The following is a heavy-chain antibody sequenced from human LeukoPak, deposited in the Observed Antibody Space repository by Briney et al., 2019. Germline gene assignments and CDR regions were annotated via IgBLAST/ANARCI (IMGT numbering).Heavy chain of an antibody. J-gene: IGHJ6*03. CDR3: ARVGPKAAGKNKPYYYYYMDV. V-gene: IGHV4-39*07. Sequence: SETLSLTCTVSGGSISSSSYYWGWIRQPPGKGLEWIGSIYYSGSTYYNPSLKSRVTISVDTSKNQFSLKLSSVTAADTAVYYCARVGPKAAGKNKPYYYYYMDVWGKGTTVTVSS. D-gene: IGHD6-13*01. CDR1: GGSISSSSYY. CDR2: IYYSGST.